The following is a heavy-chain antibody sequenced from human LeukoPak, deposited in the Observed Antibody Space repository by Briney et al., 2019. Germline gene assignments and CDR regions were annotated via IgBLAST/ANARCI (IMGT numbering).Heavy chain of an antibody. V-gene: IGHV3-73*01. D-gene: IGHD1-26*01. CDR1: GFTFSGSA. Sequence: GGSLRLSCAASGFTFSGSAMHWVRQASGKGLEWVGRIRSKANSYATAYAASVKGRFTISRDDSKNTAYLQMNSLRAEDTAVYYCARDRGVFSGSYPLYYFDYWGQGTLVTVSS. J-gene: IGHJ4*02. CDR3: ARDRGVFSGSYPLYYFDY. CDR2: IRSKANSYAT.